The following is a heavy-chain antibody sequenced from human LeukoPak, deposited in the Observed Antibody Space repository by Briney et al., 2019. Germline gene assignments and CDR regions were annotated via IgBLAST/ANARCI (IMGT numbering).Heavy chain of an antibody. CDR1: GFTFSSYG. J-gene: IGHJ4*02. CDR2: ISSSGDAT. CDR3: ARGTTDLDY. Sequence: GGSLRLSCAASGFTFSSYGMHWVRQAPGKGLEWVSLISSSGDATYYADSVQGRFTISRDNSRNTLYLHIDSLRVEDTATYYCARGTTDLDYWGQGTRVIVSS. V-gene: IGHV3-23*01. D-gene: IGHD1-14*01.